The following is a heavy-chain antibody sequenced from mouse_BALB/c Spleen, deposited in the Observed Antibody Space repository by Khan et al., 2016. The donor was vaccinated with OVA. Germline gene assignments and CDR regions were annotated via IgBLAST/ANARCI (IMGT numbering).Heavy chain of an antibody. Sequence: EVQLQESGPGLVKPSQSLYLTCSVTDYSITSGFYWNWIRQFPGNKLEWMGSISYDGSNHYNPSRKNRISITRDTSKNQFFLNLNSVTTEDTSTYFCARGYDGYYFAYWGQGTLVTVCA. D-gene: IGHD2-3*01. CDR1: DYSITSGFY. J-gene: IGHJ3*01. CDR3: ARGYDGYYFAY. CDR2: ISYDGSN. V-gene: IGHV3-6*02.